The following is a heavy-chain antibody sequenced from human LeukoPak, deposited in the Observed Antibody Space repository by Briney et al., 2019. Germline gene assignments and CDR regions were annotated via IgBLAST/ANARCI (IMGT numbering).Heavy chain of an antibody. D-gene: IGHD3-10*02. J-gene: IGHJ6*04. CDR3: AELGITMIGGV. CDR2: ISSSGSTI. V-gene: IGHV3-48*03. CDR1: GFTFDVYA. Sequence: GRSLRLFCAASGFTFDVYAMHWVRQAPGKGLEWVSYISSSGSTIYYADSVKGRFTISRDIDKHCLYLHMNSQRAEDRAVYYWAELGITMIGGVWGKGTTVIISA.